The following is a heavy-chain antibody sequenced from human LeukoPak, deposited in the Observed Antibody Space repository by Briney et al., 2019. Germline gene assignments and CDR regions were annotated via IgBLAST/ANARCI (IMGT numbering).Heavy chain of an antibody. J-gene: IGHJ4*02. V-gene: IGHV4-38-2*02. Sequence: PSETLSLTCTVSGYSISSGYYWGCVRQAPGEGLEWIGSIGHRGRTYYNPSFKSRVTMSADTSNNQFSLRLTSATATDTAIYYCTQWSETNCSVVHWGQGTLVTVSS. CDR1: GYSISSGYY. CDR3: TQWSETNCSVVH. D-gene: IGHD2-2*01. CDR2: IGHRGRT.